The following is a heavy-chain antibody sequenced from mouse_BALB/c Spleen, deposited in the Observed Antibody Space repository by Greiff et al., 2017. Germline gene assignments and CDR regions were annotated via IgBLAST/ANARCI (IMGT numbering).Heavy chain of an antibody. CDR2: ISSGGSYT. CDR1: GFTFSSYG. Sequence: EVQRVESGGDLVKPGGSLKLSCAASGFTFSSYGMSWVRQTPDKRLEWVATISSGGSYTYYPDSVKGRFTISRDNAKNTLYLQMSSLKSEDTAMYYCARQGPYGTYDWFAYWGQGTLVTVSA. CDR3: ARQGPYGTYDWFAY. V-gene: IGHV5-6*01. J-gene: IGHJ3*01. D-gene: IGHD2-1*01.